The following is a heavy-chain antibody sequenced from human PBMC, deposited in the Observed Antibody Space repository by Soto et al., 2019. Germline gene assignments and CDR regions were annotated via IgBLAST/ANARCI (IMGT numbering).Heavy chain of an antibody. J-gene: IGHJ6*02. V-gene: IGHV3-49*04. Sequence: SMRLSCTASGFTFGHYAMSWVRQAPGQRKEWVGFIRSKAYGGTTEYAASVKGRFTISRDDSKSIAYLQMNSLKTEDTAVYYCTREYCRGGSGYYYTGMTVGGQGPRFNVS. CDR2: IRSKAYGGTT. CDR1: GFTFGHYA. D-gene: IGHD2-15*01. CDR3: TREYCRGGSGYYYTGMTV.